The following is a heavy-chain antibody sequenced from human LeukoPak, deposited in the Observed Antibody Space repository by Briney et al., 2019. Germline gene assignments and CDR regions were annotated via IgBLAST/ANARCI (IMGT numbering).Heavy chain of an antibody. CDR2: IYYTGST. CDR1: GGSVSSGSYF. D-gene: IGHD6-13*01. CDR3: AREVSSTSTCIYY. V-gene: IGHV4-61*01. J-gene: IGHJ4*02. Sequence: PSETLSLTCTVSGGSVSSGSYFWSWIRQPPGKGLEWIGYIYYTGSTNYNPSLKSRVTMSVDTSKNQFSLKLSSVTAADTAVYFCAREVSSTSTCIYYWGQGTLVTVSS.